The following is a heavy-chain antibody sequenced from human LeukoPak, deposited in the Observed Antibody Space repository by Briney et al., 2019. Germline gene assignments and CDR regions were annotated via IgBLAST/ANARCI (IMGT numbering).Heavy chain of an antibody. CDR2: IYYSGST. CDR3: ARDRVGRGAGDTKFDY. V-gene: IGHV4-39*07. J-gene: IGHJ4*02. Sequence: SETLSLTCTVSGGSISSSSYYWGWIRQPPGKGLEWIGSIYYSGSTYYNPSLKSRVTISVDTSKNQFSLKLSSVTAADTAVYYCARDRVGRGAGDTKFDYWGQGTLVTVSS. D-gene: IGHD2-21*02. CDR1: GGSISSSSYY.